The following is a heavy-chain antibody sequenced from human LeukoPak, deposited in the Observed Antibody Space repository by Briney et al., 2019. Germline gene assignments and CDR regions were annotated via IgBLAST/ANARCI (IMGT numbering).Heavy chain of an antibody. Sequence: GGSLRLSCAGSGFTFSSYGLHWVRQAPGKGLEWVALRSYDGVNKYYADSVKGRFTISRDNSKNTLYLQMNSLKAEDTAVYYCAKWRNSWYYFDDWGQGTLVTVSS. J-gene: IGHJ4*02. CDR3: AKWRNSWYYFDD. CDR2: RSYDGVNK. D-gene: IGHD6-13*01. V-gene: IGHV3-30*18. CDR1: GFTFSSYG.